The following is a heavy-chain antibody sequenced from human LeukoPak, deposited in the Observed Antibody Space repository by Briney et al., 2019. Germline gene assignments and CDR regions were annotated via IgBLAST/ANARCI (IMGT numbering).Heavy chain of an antibody. D-gene: IGHD1-1*01. J-gene: IGHJ4*02. CDR3: ASRSSQVRPFDY. V-gene: IGHV4-38-2*02. CDR2: IYHSGST. CDR1: GYSISSGYY. Sequence: PSETLSLTCTVSGYSISSGYYWGWIRQPPGKGLEWIGSIYHSGSTYYNPSLKSRVTISVDTSKNQFSLKLSSVTAADTAVYYCASRSSQVRPFDYWGQGTLVTVSS.